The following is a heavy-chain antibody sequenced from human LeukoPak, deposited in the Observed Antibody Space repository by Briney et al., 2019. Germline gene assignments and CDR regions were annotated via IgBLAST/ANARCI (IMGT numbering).Heavy chain of an antibody. CDR1: GFTFSSYS. D-gene: IGHD3-16*01. Sequence: GGSLRLSCAASGFTFSSYSMNWVRQAPGKGLEWVSSISSSSSYIYYADSVKGRFTISRDNAKNSLYLQMNSLRAEDTAVYYCARTTTRGGLRYNYWGQGTLVTVSS. J-gene: IGHJ4*02. CDR2: ISSSSSYI. V-gene: IGHV3-21*01. CDR3: ARTTTRGGLRYNY.